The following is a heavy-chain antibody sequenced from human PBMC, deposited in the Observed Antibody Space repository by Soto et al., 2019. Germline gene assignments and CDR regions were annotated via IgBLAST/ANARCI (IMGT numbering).Heavy chain of an antibody. V-gene: IGHV1-69*13. CDR2: IIPIFGTA. CDR1: GGTFSSYA. CDR3: ARAGLAMKQYYYYGMDV. Sequence: SVKVSCKASGGTFSSYAISWVRQAPGQGLEWMGGIIPIFGTANYAQKFQGRVTITADESTSTAYMELSSLRSEDTAVYYCARAGLAMKQYYYYGMDVWGQGTTVTAP. D-gene: IGHD3-16*01. J-gene: IGHJ6*02.